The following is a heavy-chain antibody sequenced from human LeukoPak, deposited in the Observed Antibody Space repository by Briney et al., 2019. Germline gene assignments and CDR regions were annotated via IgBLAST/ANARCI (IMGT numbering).Heavy chain of an antibody. J-gene: IGHJ6*03. V-gene: IGHV1-69-2*01. Sequence: ATVKISCKVSGYTFTDYYMHWVQQAPGKGLEWMGLVDPEDGETIYAEKFQGRVTITADTSTDTAYMELSSLRSEDTAVYYSATGGTKNDAGWVYYYYYMDVWGKGTTVTVSS. CDR1: GYTFTDYY. CDR3: ATGGTKNDAGWVYYYYYMDV. CDR2: VDPEDGET. D-gene: IGHD1-14*01.